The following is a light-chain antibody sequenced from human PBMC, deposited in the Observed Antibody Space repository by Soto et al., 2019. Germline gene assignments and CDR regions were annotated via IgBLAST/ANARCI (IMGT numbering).Light chain of an antibody. CDR1: RSNIGNNY. J-gene: IGLJ1*01. Sequence: QSVLTQPPSVSAAPGQKVTISCSGSRSNIGNNYVSWYQQLPGTAPNLLIYDNDKRPSGIPDRFSGSKSGTSATLGITGLQTGDEADYYCGTWDSSLSAYVFGTGTKVTVL. V-gene: IGLV1-51*01. CDR2: DND. CDR3: GTWDSSLSAYV.